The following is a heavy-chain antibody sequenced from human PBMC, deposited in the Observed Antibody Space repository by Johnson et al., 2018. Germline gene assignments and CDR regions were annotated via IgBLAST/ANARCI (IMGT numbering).Heavy chain of an antibody. CDR3: GKSDTSMGMLDPLDM. CDR2: ISYDGSNK. V-gene: IGHV3-30*18. J-gene: IGHJ3*02. CDR1: GFMFRSYG. D-gene: IGHD5-18*01. Sequence: VQLVESGGGVVQPGRSLRLSCAASGFMFRSYGMHWVRQAPGKGLKWLAVISYDGSNKYFADSVKGRFAISRDNSDNTRYLQMNSLRAEDTAVYSGGKSDTSMGMLDPLDMWGQGTMVVVSS.